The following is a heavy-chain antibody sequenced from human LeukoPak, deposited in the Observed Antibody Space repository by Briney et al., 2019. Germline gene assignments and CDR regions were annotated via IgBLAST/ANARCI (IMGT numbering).Heavy chain of an antibody. V-gene: IGHV5-51*01. Sequence: GESLQISCKGSGYSFSSHWIAWVRQMPGKGLEWMGMIYPGDSDTRYGPSFRGQVTISGDKSISTAYLQWSSLKASDTAMYYCARQRERGYSYVDWGQGTLVTVSS. J-gene: IGHJ4*02. CDR1: GYSFSSHW. D-gene: IGHD5-18*01. CDR3: ARQRERGYSYVD. CDR2: IYPGDSDT.